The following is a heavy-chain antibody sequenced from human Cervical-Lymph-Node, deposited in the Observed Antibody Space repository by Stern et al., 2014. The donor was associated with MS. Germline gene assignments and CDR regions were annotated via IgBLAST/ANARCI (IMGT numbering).Heavy chain of an antibody. J-gene: IGHJ4*02. Sequence: VHLVESGGGVVQPGRSLRLSCAASGFTFSSYAMHWVRQAPGKGLEWVAVISYDGSNKYYADSVKGRFTISRDNSKNTLYLQMNSLRAEDTAVYYCARGPELLYYFDYWGQGTLVTVSS. CDR1: GFTFSSYA. CDR3: ARGPELLYYFDY. CDR2: ISYDGSNK. V-gene: IGHV3-30*04. D-gene: IGHD1-26*01.